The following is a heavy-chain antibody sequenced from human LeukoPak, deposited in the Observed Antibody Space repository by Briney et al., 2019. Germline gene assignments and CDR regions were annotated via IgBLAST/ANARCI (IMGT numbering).Heavy chain of an antibody. V-gene: IGHV3-23*01. J-gene: IGHJ4*02. CDR1: GFTFSSYA. Sequence: GGSLRLSCAASGFTFSSYAMSWVRQAPGKGLEWVPAISGSGGSTYYADSVKGRFTISRDNSKNTLYLQMNSLRAEDTAVYYCAKDWGSSSSFNYWGQGTLVTVSS. CDR3: AKDWGSSSSFNY. CDR2: ISGSGGST. D-gene: IGHD6-6*01.